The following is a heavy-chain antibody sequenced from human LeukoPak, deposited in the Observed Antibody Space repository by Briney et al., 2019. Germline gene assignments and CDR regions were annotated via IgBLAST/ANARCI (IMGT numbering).Heavy chain of an antibody. CDR3: AKDGGIEAKYYYYGMDV. Sequence: GGSLRLSCAASGFTFSSYGMHWVRQAPGKALEGVAVISYDGSNIYYADSVKGRFTISRDNSKNTAYLQMNSLRAEDTAVYYCAKDGGIEAKYYYYGMDVCGQGTGTTVSS. CDR1: GFTFSSYG. CDR2: ISYDGSNI. J-gene: IGHJ6*02. V-gene: IGHV3-30*18.